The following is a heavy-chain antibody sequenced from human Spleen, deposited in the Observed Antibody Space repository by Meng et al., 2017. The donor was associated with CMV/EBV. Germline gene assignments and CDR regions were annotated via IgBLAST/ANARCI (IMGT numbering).Heavy chain of an antibody. CDR3: ARARPGSGSPYFFDL. J-gene: IGHJ4*02. CDR2: MNPNSGNT. CDR1: GYTFTNHD. Sequence: SGYTFTNHDINWVRQATGQGLEWMGWMNPNSGNTGYAQKFQGRVTMTRDTSVRTAYMELSSLRSEDTAIYYCARARPGSGSPYFFDLWGQGSLVTVSS. V-gene: IGHV1-8*01. D-gene: IGHD3-10*01.